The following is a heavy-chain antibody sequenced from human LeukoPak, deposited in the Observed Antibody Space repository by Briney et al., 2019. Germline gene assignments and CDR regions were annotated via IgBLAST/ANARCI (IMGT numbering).Heavy chain of an antibody. J-gene: IGHJ4*01. CDR2: ISGSGAST. CDR1: GFTFSNYA. V-gene: IGHV3-23*01. Sequence: GGSLRLSCAASGFTFSNYAMNWVRQAPGKELEWVSTISGSGASTDYADSVKGRFTISRDNSKNRLYLQMNSLRAEDTAVYYCAKRQWELHRLSAFDYWGHGTLVTVSS. CDR3: AKRQWELHRLSAFDY. D-gene: IGHD1-26*01.